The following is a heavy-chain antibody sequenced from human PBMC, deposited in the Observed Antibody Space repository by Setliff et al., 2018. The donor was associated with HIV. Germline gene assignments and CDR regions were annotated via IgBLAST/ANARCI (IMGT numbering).Heavy chain of an antibody. CDR3: ARDPDMGFGGSWFDP. Sequence: SETLSLTCAVYDGSFSGYYWSWIRQPPGKGLEWIGEIDHSGSTYYNPSLKSRVTISVDTSKNQISLKLSSVTAADTAVYYCARDPDMGFGGSWFDPWGRGTLVTVSS. J-gene: IGHJ5*02. D-gene: IGHD3-10*01. V-gene: IGHV4-34*01. CDR2: IDHSGST. CDR1: DGSFSGYY.